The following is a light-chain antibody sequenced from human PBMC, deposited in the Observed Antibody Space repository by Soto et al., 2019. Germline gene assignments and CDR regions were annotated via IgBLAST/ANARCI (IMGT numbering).Light chain of an antibody. J-gene: IGKJ4*01. CDR1: QNILYSSNNKNY. CDR3: QQYYNTPLT. CDR2: WAS. V-gene: IGKV4-1*01. Sequence: DIVMTQSPDSLAVSLGERATINCKSSQNILYSSNNKNYLAWYQQKPGQPPKLLMYWASTRESGVPDRFSGSESGTDFTLTISSLQAEDVAVYYCQQYYNTPLTFGGGTKVDIK.